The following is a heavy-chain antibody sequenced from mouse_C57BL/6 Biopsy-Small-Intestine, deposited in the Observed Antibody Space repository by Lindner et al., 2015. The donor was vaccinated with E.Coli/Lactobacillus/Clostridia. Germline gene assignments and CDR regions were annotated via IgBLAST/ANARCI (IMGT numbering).Heavy chain of an antibody. V-gene: IGHV1-9*01. CDR2: ILPGSGST. CDR3: ARRNLVYYYGSSPNYYAMDY. Sequence: VQLQESGAELMKPGASVKLSCKATGYTFTGYWIEWVKQRPGHGLEWIGEILPGSGSTNYNEKFKGKATFTADTSSNTAYMQLSSLTTEDSAIYYCARRNLVYYYGSSPNYYAMDYWGQGTSVTVSS. J-gene: IGHJ4*01. CDR1: GYTFTGYW. D-gene: IGHD1-1*01.